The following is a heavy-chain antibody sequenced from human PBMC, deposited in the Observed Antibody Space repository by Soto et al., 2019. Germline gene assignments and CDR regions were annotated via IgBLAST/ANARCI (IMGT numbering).Heavy chain of an antibody. D-gene: IGHD3-9*01. CDR2: INHSGST. CDR3: ARGLDDKDYYYYYGVDV. J-gene: IGHJ6*02. CDR1: GGSFGGYS. Sequence: SETLSLTCAVYGGSFGGYSWSWIRQPPGKGLEWIGEINHSGSTKYNPSLKSRVTISVDTSKNQISLKMRSVTAADTAVYYCARGLDDKDYYYYYGVDVWSQGTTVTVSS. V-gene: IGHV4-34*01.